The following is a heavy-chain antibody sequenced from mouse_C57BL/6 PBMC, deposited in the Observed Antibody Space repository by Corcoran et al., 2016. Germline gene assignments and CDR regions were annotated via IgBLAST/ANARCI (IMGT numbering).Heavy chain of an antibody. J-gene: IGHJ3*01. CDR1: GYTFTGYW. CDR2: ILPGSCST. Sequence: QVQLQQSGAELMKPGASQKLSCKATGYTFTGYWIEWVKQRPGHGLEWIGEILPGSCSTNYNEKFKGKATYTADTSSNTAYMQLSSLTTEDSAIYYCARWDWDGGLAYWGQGTLVTVSA. CDR3: ARWDWDGGLAY. V-gene: IGHV1-9*01. D-gene: IGHD4-1*01.